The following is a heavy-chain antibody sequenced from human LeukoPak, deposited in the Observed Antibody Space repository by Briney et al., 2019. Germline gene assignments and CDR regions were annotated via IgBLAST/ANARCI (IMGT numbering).Heavy chain of an antibody. V-gene: IGHV1-18*01. Sequence: ASVKLSCKASGYTFTSYGISWARQAPGQGLEWMGWISAYNGNTNYAQKLQGRVTMTTDTSTSTAYMELRSLRSEDTAVYYCARDLAWEPLYYFDYWGQGTLVTVSS. CDR2: ISAYNGNT. CDR3: ARDLAWEPLYYFDY. D-gene: IGHD1-26*01. CDR1: GYTFTSYG. J-gene: IGHJ4*02.